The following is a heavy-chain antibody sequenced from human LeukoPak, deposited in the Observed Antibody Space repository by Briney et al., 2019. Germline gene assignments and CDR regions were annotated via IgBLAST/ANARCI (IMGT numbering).Heavy chain of an antibody. Sequence: GGSLRLSCAASGFTFSSYSMNWVRQAPGKGLEWVSYISSSSSTIYYADSVKGRFTISRDNAKNSLYLQMNSLRAEDTAVYYCARDRYSSGWYPDAFDIWGQGKMVTVSS. CDR2: ISSSSSTI. D-gene: IGHD6-19*01. V-gene: IGHV3-48*04. CDR3: ARDRYSSGWYPDAFDI. J-gene: IGHJ3*02. CDR1: GFTFSSYS.